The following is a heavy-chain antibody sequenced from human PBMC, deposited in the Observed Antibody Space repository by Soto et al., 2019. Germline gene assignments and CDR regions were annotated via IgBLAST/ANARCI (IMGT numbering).Heavy chain of an antibody. CDR1: GFTFSSYW. CDR2: IKQDGSEK. CDR3: AREKRANGYFDY. V-gene: IGHV3-7*01. Sequence: EVQLVESGGGLVQTGGSLRLSCAASGFTFSSYWMSWVRQAPGKGLEWVANIKQDGSEKYYVDSVNGRFTISRDNAKNSLYLQVNRLRVEDTAVYYCAREKRANGYFDYWGQGTLVTVS. J-gene: IGHJ4*02. D-gene: IGHD6-25*01.